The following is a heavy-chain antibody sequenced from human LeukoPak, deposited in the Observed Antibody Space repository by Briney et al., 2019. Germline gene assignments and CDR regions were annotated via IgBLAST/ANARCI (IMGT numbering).Heavy chain of an antibody. CDR3: VKAGGSGTYYFDY. CDR1: GFTFSSYA. CDR2: ISSNGGST. D-gene: IGHD3-10*01. V-gene: IGHV3-64D*06. J-gene: IGHJ4*02. Sequence: GGSLRLSCSASGFTFSSYAMHWVRQAPGKGLEYVSAISSNGGSTYYADSVKGRFTISRDNCKNTLYLQMSSLRAEDTAVYYCVKAGGSGTYYFDYWGQGTLVTVSS.